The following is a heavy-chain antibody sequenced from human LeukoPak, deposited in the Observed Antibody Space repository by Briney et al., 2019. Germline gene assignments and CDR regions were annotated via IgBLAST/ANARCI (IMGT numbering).Heavy chain of an antibody. J-gene: IGHJ4*02. CDR3: ARDLLTTLDY. V-gene: IGHV4-31*03. Sequence: PSQTLSLTCTVSGGSIISGVYYWSGIPQPPGKALSGIGYIYYSGSTYYNPSLKSRVTISVDTSKNQFSLKLSSVTAADTAVYYCARDLLTTLDYWGQGTLVTVSS. CDR1: GGSIISGVYY. D-gene: IGHD2-15*01. CDR2: IYYSGST.